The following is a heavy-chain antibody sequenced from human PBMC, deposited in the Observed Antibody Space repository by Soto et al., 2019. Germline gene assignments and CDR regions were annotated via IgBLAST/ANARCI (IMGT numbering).Heavy chain of an antibody. CDR2: ISRDSSYV. V-gene: IGHV3-21*01. Sequence: GGSLRLSCAASGFTFNTYTMNWVRQAPGKGLEWVSSISRDSSYVYYADSVKGRFTISRDNAKHSLSLQMNSLRAEDTAMYYCAVLQQLVLAFDIWGQGTMVTVSS. CDR3: AVLQQLVLAFDI. J-gene: IGHJ3*02. CDR1: GFTFNTYT. D-gene: IGHD6-13*01.